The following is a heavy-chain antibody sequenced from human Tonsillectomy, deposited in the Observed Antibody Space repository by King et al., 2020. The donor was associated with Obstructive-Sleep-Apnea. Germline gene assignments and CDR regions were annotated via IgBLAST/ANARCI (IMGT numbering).Heavy chain of an antibody. CDR1: GGSFSGYY. Sequence: VQLQQWGAGLLKPSETLSLTCAVYGGSFSGYYWSWIRQPPGKGLEWIGEINHSGSTNYNPSLKSRVTISVDTSKNQFSLKLSSVTAADTAVYYCATRTDCGDTAMVGNWFDPWGQGTLVTVSS. V-gene: IGHV4-34*01. D-gene: IGHD5-18*01. CDR2: INHSGST. CDR3: ATRTDCGDTAMVGNWFDP. J-gene: IGHJ5*02.